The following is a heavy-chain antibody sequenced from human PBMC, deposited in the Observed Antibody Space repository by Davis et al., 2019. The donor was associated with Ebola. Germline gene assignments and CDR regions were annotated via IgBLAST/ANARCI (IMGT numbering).Heavy chain of an antibody. J-gene: IGHJ5*02. CDR2: IYYSGST. CDR3: ARRGTSSWYAGWFDP. Sequence: SETLSLTCTVSGGSISSTRYYWGWIRQPPGTGLAWIGSIYYSGSTYYNPSLKSRVTISVDTSKNQFSLKLSSVTAADTAMYYCARRGTSSWYAGWFDPWGQGTLVTVSS. V-gene: IGHV4-39*01. D-gene: IGHD6-13*01. CDR1: GGSISSTRYY.